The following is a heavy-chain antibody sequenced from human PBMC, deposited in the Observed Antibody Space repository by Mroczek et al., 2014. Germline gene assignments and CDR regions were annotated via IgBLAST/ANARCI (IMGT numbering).Heavy chain of an antibody. CDR1: GYTFTGYY. Sequence: QLVESGAEVKKPGASVKVSCKASGYTFTGYYMHWVRQAPGQGLEWMGWINPNSGGTNYAQKFQGRVTMTRDTSISTAYMELSRLRSDDTAVYYCARVVGEYSSSSIAFDIWGQGTMVTVSS. CDR3: ARVVGEYSSSSIAFDI. V-gene: IGHV1-2*02. CDR2: INPNSGGT. D-gene: IGHD6-6*01. J-gene: IGHJ3*02.